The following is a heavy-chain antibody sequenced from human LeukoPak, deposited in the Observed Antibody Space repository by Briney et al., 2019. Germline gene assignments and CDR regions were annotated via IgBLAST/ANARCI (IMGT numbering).Heavy chain of an antibody. CDR1: GGSFSGFY. CDR3: ARREDTDTAISPFDY. D-gene: IGHD5-18*01. V-gene: IGHV4-34*01. Sequence: SETLSLTCAVYGGSFSGFYWTWIRQPPGKGLEWIGQINHSRSTHYNPSLKSRVTISVDTSKNQFSLKLSSVTAADTAVYYCARREDTDTAISPFDYWGQGTLVTVSS. J-gene: IGHJ4*02. CDR2: INHSRST.